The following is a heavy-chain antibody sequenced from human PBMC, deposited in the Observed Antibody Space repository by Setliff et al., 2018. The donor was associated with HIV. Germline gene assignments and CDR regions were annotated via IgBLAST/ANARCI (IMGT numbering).Heavy chain of an antibody. CDR3: ARDRGDASGYYDPVDI. CDR2: ISYDGSNK. V-gene: IGHV3-30*07. CDR1: GFPFNSYA. Sequence: GGSLRLSCVASGFPFNSYAMCWVRQAPGKGLEWVAVISYDGSNKYYADSVKGRFTISRDNSKNTLYLQMNSLRAEDTAVYYCARDRGDASGYYDPVDIWGQGTTVTVSS. D-gene: IGHD3-22*01. J-gene: IGHJ3*02.